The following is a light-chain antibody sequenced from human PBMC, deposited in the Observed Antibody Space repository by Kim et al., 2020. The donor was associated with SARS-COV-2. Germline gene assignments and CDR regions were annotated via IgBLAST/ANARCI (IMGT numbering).Light chain of an antibody. Sequence: DIVMTQSPDSLAVSLGERATINCKSSQTVLYSSNNKNYLAWYQQKPGQPPKLLIYWASTRESGVPDRFSGSGSGTDFTLTISSLQAEDVAVYYCQQYYTTPTWTFGQGTKVDNQT. CDR1: QTVLYSSNNKNY. CDR3: QQYYTTPTWT. V-gene: IGKV4-1*01. CDR2: WAS. J-gene: IGKJ1*01.